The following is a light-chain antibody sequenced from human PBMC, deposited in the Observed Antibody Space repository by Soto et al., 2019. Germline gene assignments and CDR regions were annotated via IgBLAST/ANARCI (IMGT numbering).Light chain of an antibody. CDR1: SNDVGAYNS. V-gene: IGLV2-14*03. CDR2: DVS. J-gene: IGLJ1*01. Sequence: QSALTQPASVSGSPGQSITVSCTGTSNDVGAYNSVSWYQQHPGTAPKLMIYDVSNRPSGVSNRFSGSKSGNTASLTISGLQAEDEADYYCTSYTSSRTYVFGTGTKLTVL. CDR3: TSYTSSRTYV.